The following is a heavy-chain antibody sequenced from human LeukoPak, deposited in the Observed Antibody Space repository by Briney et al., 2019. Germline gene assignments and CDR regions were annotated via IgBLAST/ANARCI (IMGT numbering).Heavy chain of an antibody. CDR3: ARYCSSTSCSIGGFRFDP. D-gene: IGHD2-2*01. V-gene: IGHV3-7*01. CDR2: IKQDGSEK. CDR1: GFTFSSYW. Sequence: GGSLRLSCAASGFTFSSYWMSWVRQAPGKGLGWVANIKQDGSEKYYVDSVKGRFTISRDNAKNSLYLQMTSLRAEDTAVYYCARYCSSTSCSIGGFRFDPWGQGTLVTVSS. J-gene: IGHJ5*02.